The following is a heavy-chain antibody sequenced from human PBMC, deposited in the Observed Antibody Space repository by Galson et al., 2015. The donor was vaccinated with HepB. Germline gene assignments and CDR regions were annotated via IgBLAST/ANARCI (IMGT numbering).Heavy chain of an antibody. Sequence: SVKVSCKASGFTFTSSAVQWVRQARGQRLEWIGWIVVGSGNTNYAQKFQERVTITRDMSTSTAYMELSSLRSEDTAVYYCAANLGLGYCSSTSCYDYYYGMDVWGQGTTVTVSS. CDR2: IVVGSGNT. D-gene: IGHD2-2*01. CDR1: GFTFTSSA. V-gene: IGHV1-58*01. J-gene: IGHJ6*02. CDR3: AANLGLGYCSSTSCYDYYYGMDV.